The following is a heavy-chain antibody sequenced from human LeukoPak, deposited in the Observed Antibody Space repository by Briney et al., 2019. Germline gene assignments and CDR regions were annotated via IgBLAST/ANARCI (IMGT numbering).Heavy chain of an antibody. CDR2: ISVYNGNT. CDR1: GYTFTTYG. D-gene: IGHD1-26*01. CDR3: ARGVGGNPYYLDY. V-gene: IGHV1-18*01. Sequence: ASVKVSCKASGYTFTTYGISWMRQAPGQGLEWMGWISVYNGNTNYAQKVQGRVTMTTDTSTSTAYMELWSLTSDDTAVYYCARGVGGNPYYLDYWGQGTLVTVSS. J-gene: IGHJ4*02.